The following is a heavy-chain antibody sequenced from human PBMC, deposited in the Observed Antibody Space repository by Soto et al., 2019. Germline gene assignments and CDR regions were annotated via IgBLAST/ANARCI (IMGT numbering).Heavy chain of an antibody. V-gene: IGHV4-39*01. Sequence: PSETLSLTCTVSGGSISSSSYYRGWIRQPPGKGLEWIGSIYYSGSTYYNPSLKSRVTISVDTSKNQFSLKLSSVTAADTAVYYCARQAAADPVRNWFDPWGQGTLVTVSS. D-gene: IGHD6-13*01. CDR1: GGSISSSSYY. CDR3: ARQAAADPVRNWFDP. CDR2: IYYSGST. J-gene: IGHJ5*02.